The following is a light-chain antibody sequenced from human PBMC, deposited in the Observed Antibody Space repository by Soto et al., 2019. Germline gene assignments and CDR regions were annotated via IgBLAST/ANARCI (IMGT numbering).Light chain of an antibody. J-gene: IGLJ1*01. CDR1: SSDVGAFNY. Sequence: QSALTQPASVSGSPGQAITISCSGTSSDVGAFNYVSWYQQHPGKAPKLMIYDVSNRPSGVSNRFSGSKSGNTASLTIYGLRAEDEADYYCNSYTSNNTYVFGTGTKVTVL. CDR2: DVS. V-gene: IGLV2-14*03. CDR3: NSYTSNNTYV.